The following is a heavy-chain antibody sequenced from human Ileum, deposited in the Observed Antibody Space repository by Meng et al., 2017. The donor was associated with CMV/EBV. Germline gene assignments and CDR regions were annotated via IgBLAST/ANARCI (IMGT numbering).Heavy chain of an antibody. CDR3: ARQIVLTSQTRDF. Sequence: KASGYTFSAYYMHWVRKAPGQGLEWVGRINPINGVTNYAQKFQGRVALTGDSSINTAYLELSGLTSDDTAIYYCARQIVLTSQTRDFWGQGTLVTVSS. J-gene: IGHJ4*02. D-gene: IGHD2/OR15-2a*01. CDR1: GYTFSAYY. V-gene: IGHV1-2*06. CDR2: INPINGVT.